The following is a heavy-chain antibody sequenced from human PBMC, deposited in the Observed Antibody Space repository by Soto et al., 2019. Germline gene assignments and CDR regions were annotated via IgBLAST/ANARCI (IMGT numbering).Heavy chain of an antibody. CDR1: GFTFNNYW. V-gene: IGHV3-23*01. D-gene: IGHD3-22*01. CDR3: AKVYYYDSSGYYSGPFDY. CDR2: INGSGGST. Sequence: GGSLRLSCASAGFTFNNYWMHWVRQAPGRGLVWVSAINGSGGSTYYADSVKGRFTISRDNSKNTLYLQMNSLRAEDTAVYYCAKVYYYDSSGYYSGPFDYWGQGTLVTVSS. J-gene: IGHJ4*02.